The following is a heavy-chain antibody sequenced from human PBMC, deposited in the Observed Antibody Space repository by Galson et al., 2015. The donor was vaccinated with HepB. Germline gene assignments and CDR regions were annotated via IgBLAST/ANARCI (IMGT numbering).Heavy chain of an antibody. J-gene: IGHJ6*03. D-gene: IGHD6-13*01. Sequence: SVKVSCKASGYTFTSYYMHWVRQAPGQGLEWMGIINPSGGSTSYAQKFQGRVTMTRDTSTSTVYMELSSLRSEDTAVYYCARDSGAAAGTYYYYYYMDVWGKGTTVTVSS. CDR1: GYTFTSYY. V-gene: IGHV1-46*01. CDR3: ARDSGAAAGTYYYYYYMDV. CDR2: INPSGGST.